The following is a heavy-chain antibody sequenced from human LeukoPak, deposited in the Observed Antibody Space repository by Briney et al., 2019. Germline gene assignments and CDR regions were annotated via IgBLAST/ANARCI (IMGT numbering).Heavy chain of an antibody. CDR3: ARRRDETATAAGYYYMDV. CDR1: GASISSYY. Sequence: SETLSLTCTVSGASISSYYWSWFRRPPGKGLEWIAYIFPSGSINFNPSLKSRVSISVDGSKNNFSLDLSSVTAADTAVYYCARRRDETATAAGYYYMDVWGKGTTVTVSS. V-gene: IGHV4-4*09. D-gene: IGHD3-22*01. CDR2: IFPSGSI. J-gene: IGHJ6*03.